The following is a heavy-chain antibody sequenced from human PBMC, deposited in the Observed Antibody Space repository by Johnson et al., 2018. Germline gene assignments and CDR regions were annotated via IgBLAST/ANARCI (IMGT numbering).Heavy chain of an antibody. D-gene: IGHD2-8*01. CDR2: ISYDGSNK. CDR3: SRGANRDHPHWDI. V-gene: IGHV3-30*03. J-gene: IGHJ3*02. CDR1: GFTFSSYG. Sequence: QVQLVQSGGGVVQPGRSLRLSCAASGFTFSSYGMHWVRQAPGKGLEWVAVISYDGSNKYYADSVKGRFTISRDDSTNSLYLQMNSLKTEDTAMYYWSRGANRDHPHWDIWGQGTMVTVSS.